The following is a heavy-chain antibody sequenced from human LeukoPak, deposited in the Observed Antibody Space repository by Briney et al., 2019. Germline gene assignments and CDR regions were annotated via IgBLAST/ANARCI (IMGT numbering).Heavy chain of an antibody. Sequence: GGSLRLSCAASGFTFSSNWMTWVRQAPGKGLEWVANINQDGSEKYYVDSVKGRFTISRDNAKNSLFLQMDSLRAEDTAVYYCARNYDWGPGTLVTVSS. J-gene: IGHJ4*02. CDR2: INQDGSEK. V-gene: IGHV3-7*04. CDR1: GFTFSSNW. D-gene: IGHD3-16*01. CDR3: ARNYD.